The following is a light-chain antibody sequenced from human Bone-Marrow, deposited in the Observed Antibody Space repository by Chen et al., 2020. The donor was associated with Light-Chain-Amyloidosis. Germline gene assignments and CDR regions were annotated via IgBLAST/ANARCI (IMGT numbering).Light chain of an antibody. Sequence: DIQMTQSPSVMSASVGDRVTVTCRASQDIRTYLAWFQHKPGQVPKRLIYGASYLQSGVPSRFSGSVSGTEFTLTISSLQPEDFATYYCLQHHIYPRTFGQGTMVEIK. CDR1: QDIRTY. CDR2: GAS. V-gene: IGKV1-17*03. CDR3: LQHHIYPRT. J-gene: IGKJ1*01.